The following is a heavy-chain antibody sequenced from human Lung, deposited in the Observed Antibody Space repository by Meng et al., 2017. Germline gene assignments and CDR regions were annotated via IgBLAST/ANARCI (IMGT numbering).Heavy chain of an antibody. V-gene: IGHV3-53*02. CDR2: IYGDGST. CDR1: GFTVSGNY. D-gene: IGHD6-13*01. J-gene: IGHJ4*02. Sequence: GQVGETGGDLIHPGKSLRISWAASGFTVSGNYMTWVRQAPGKGLEWVSLIYGDGSTLYADSVKGRFTISRDNSKNTVYLQMNSLRVEDTAVYHCAGRVMGAAAYDFWGQGTLVTVSS. CDR3: AGRVMGAAAYDF.